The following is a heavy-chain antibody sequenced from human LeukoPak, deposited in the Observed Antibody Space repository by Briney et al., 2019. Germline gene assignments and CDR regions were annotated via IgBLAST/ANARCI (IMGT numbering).Heavy chain of an antibody. Sequence: PSETLSLTCAVSGGSISSNNWWSWVRQPPGKGLEWIGEIYHSGSTNYNPSLKSRVTITVDKSKNQFSLKLSSVTAADTAVYYCARAPYSSACFDSWGQGTLVTVSS. CDR2: IYHSGST. J-gene: IGHJ4*02. CDR1: GGSISSNNW. V-gene: IGHV4-4*02. CDR3: ARAPYSSACFDS. D-gene: IGHD6-25*01.